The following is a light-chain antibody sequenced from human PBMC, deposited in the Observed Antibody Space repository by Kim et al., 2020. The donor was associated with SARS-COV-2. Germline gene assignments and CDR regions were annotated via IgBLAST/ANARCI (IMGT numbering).Light chain of an antibody. Sequence: SSELTQDPVVSVALGQTVSITCQGDSLRTYYATWYQQKPRQAPVLVIYGKNNRPSGIPDRFSGSASGNTASLTITGTQAEDEADFYCQSRDSGGRVIFGGGTKVTVL. CDR1: SLRTYY. J-gene: IGLJ2*01. V-gene: IGLV3-19*01. CDR3: QSRDSGGRVI. CDR2: GKN.